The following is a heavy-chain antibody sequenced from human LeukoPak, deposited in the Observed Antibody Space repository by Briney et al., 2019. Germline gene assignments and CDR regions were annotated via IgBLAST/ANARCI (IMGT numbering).Heavy chain of an antibody. CDR2: ISWNSGSI. D-gene: IGHD1-7*01. V-gene: IGHV3-9*01. Sequence: PGGSLRLSCAASGFTFDDYAMHWVRQAPRKGLEWVSGISWNSGSIGYADSVKGRFTISRDNAKNSLYLQMNSLRAEDTALYYCAKGLGTTYYHGMDVWGQGTTVTVSS. CDR1: GFTFDDYA. J-gene: IGHJ6*02. CDR3: AKGLGTTYYHGMDV.